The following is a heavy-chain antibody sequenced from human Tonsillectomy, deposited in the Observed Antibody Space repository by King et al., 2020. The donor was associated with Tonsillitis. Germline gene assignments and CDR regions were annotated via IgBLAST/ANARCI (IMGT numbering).Heavy chain of an antibody. Sequence: MQLQQWGAGLLKPSETLSLTCTVYGVSFSSYYWSWIRQSPGKGLEWIGEINHSGSTNYNPSLKSRVTISVDTSKKQLSLKLSSVTAADTAVYYCATPPYYYGTGDYWGQGTLVTVSS. V-gene: IGHV4-34*01. J-gene: IGHJ4*02. D-gene: IGHD3-10*01. CDR2: INHSGST. CDR1: GVSFSSYY. CDR3: ATPPYYYGTGDY.